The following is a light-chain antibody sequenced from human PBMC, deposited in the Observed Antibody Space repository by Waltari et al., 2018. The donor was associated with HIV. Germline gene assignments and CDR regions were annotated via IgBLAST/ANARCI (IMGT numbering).Light chain of an antibody. CDR1: GGTP. V-gene: IGLV1-44*01. CDR3: ATWDDSRAGCVI. CDR2: NDL. J-gene: IGLJ2*01. Sequence: QSGLTQPVSASGTPGQSVIIPCSGVGGTPVNWSQQVPGAAPKLLIYNDLQRPSGVPDRFYGSKSGASASLAIRDVQSEDEADYYCATWDDSRAGCVIFGGGTKLTV.